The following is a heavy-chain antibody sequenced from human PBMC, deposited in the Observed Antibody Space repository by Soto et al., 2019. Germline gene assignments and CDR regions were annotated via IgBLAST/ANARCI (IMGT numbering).Heavy chain of an antibody. CDR1: GYTFTSYY. CDR3: ARAPQVLLWFGELFKGIQRHYGMDV. CDR2: INPSGGST. D-gene: IGHD3-10*01. V-gene: IGHV1-46*01. Sequence: GGSVKVSCKASGYTFTSYYMHWVRQAPGQGLEWMGIINPSGGSTSYAQKFQGRVTMTRDTSTSTVYMELSSLRSEDTAVYYCARAPQVLLWFGELFKGIQRHYGMDVWGQGTTVTVSS. J-gene: IGHJ6*02.